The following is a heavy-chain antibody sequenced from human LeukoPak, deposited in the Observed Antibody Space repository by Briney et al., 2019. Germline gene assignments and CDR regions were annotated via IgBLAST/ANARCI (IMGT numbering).Heavy chain of an antibody. V-gene: IGHV3-48*04. CDR1: GFTFSSYS. Sequence: GGSLRLSCAASGFTFSSYSMNWVRQAPGKGLEWVSYISSSSSTIYYAGSVKGRFTISRDNAKNSLYLQMNSLRAEDTAVYYCAREFSIYCSSTSCPNDYWGQGTLVTVSS. J-gene: IGHJ4*02. D-gene: IGHD2-2*01. CDR2: ISSSSSTI. CDR3: AREFSIYCSSTSCPNDY.